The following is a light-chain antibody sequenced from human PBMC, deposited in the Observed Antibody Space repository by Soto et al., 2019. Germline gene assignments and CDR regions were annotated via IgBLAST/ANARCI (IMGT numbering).Light chain of an antibody. J-gene: IGLJ1*01. V-gene: IGLV2-14*03. CDR2: DVS. CDR3: SPYTSSSPHV. Sequence: QAALTQPASVSGSPGQSVTISCTGTCSVVGAYTFVCWYQQHPDKVPKLMIFDVSRRPSGVSDRFSGSKSGNKASLTISGVQPEDDADYYCSPYTSSSPHVFGSGTKLTVL. CDR1: CSVVGAYTF.